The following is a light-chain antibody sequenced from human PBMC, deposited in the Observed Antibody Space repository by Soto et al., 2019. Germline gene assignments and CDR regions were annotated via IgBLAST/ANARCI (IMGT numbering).Light chain of an antibody. CDR2: EVS. J-gene: IGLJ1*01. CDR1: SSDVGGYNY. CDR3: TSYTSSITYV. V-gene: IGLV2-14*01. Sequence: QSALTQPASVSGSPGQSITISCTGTSSDVGGYNYVSWYQQHPGKAPKLMIYEVSNRPSGVSNRFSGSKSGNTASLTISGLQAEDEADYYCTSYTSSITYVFGTGTKVTDL.